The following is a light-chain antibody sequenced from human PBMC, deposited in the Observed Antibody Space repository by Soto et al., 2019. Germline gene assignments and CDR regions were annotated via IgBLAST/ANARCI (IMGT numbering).Light chain of an antibody. V-gene: IGLV1-40*01. J-gene: IGLJ3*02. CDR3: SSYGASSTL. CDR2: GNS. CDR1: SSNIGAGYD. Sequence: QSVLTQPPSVSGAPGQRVTISCSGSSSNIGAGYDVHWYQQLPGTAPKLLIYGNSNRPSGVPDRFSGSKSGTSASLAISGLQAEDEADYYCSSYGASSTLFGGGTKLTVL.